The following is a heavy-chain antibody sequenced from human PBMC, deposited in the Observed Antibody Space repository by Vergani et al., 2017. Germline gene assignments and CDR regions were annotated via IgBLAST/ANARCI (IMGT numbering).Heavy chain of an antibody. CDR1: GGTFSSYA. CDR2: IIPILGTA. J-gene: IGHJ6*03. Sequence: QVQLVQSGAEVKKPGSSVKVSCKASGGTFSSYAISWVRQAPGQGLERMGRIIPILGTANYAQKFQGRVTITADESTSTAYMELSSLRSEDTAVYYCAREGPNYYYYYYMDVWGKGTTVTVSS. V-gene: IGHV1-69*11. CDR3: AREGPNYYYYYYMDV.